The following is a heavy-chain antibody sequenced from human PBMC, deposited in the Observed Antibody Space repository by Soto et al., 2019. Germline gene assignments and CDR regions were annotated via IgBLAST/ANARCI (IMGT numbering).Heavy chain of an antibody. Sequence: QLQLQESGPGLVKPSETLSLTCTVSGGSISSSNYYWGWIRQPPGKGLEWIGSIYYSGSTSYNSSLRGGAPLPEATPRNRSPLGLGFWTAADTAVYSLPSRPWAPFVIGAKGQWSPSLQ. CDR1: GGSISSSNYY. D-gene: IGHD3-16*01. V-gene: IGHV4-39*01. J-gene: IGHJ3*02. CDR2: IYYSGST. CDR3: PSRPWAPFVI.